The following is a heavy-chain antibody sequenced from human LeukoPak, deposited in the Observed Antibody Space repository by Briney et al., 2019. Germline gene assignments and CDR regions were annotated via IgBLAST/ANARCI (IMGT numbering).Heavy chain of an antibody. Sequence: ASVKVSCKASGYTFTGYYMHWVRQAPGQGLEWMGWINPNSGGTNYAQKFQGRVTMTRDTSISTAYMELSRLRSDDTAVYYCARDSYKYYDILTGYYRADAFDIWGQGTMVTVSS. CDR1: GYTFTGYY. CDR2: INPNSGGT. J-gene: IGHJ3*02. CDR3: ARDSYKYYDILTGYYRADAFDI. D-gene: IGHD3-9*01. V-gene: IGHV1-2*02.